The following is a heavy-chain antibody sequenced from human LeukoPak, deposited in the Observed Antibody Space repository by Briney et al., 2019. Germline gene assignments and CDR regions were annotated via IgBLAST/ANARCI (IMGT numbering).Heavy chain of an antibody. CDR1: GFTFISYA. D-gene: IGHD3-10*01. Sequence: PGGSLRLSCAASGFTFISYAMSWVRQAPGKGLEWVSAVSGSGGSTYYADSVKGRFTISRDNSKNTLYLQMNSLRAEDTAVYYCAKVGKLLWFGELSSPSDYWGQGTLVTVSS. CDR2: VSGSGGST. CDR3: AKVGKLLWFGELSSPSDY. V-gene: IGHV3-23*01. J-gene: IGHJ4*02.